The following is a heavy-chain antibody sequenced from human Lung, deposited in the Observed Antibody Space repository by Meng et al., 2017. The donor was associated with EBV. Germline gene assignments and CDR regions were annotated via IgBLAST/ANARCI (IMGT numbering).Heavy chain of an antibody. CDR1: GGSVNSGGYF. CDR3: ARLYRGGWYL. Sequence: QVQLLGAGPGLVKPSGTLSLTCTLSGGSVNSGGYFWSWIRQSPGKGLEWIGNIFHSGTTRYNPSLMSRLTMSVDTSRNQFSLKLSSVTAADTAVYYCARLYRGGWYLWGRGTLVTVSS. CDR2: IFHSGTT. V-gene: IGHV4-61*08. J-gene: IGHJ4*02. D-gene: IGHD6-19*01.